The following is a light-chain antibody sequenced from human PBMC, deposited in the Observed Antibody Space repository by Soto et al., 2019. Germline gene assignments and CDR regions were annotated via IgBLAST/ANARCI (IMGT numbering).Light chain of an antibody. Sequence: DIQMTQSPSSLSASVGDRVTITCRASQGISNYLAWYQQKPGKVPKLLIYAASTLQSGVPSRFSGSGSGTDFTLTISSLQPEDVATYYCQKYNSFRTFGQGTKVDI. V-gene: IGKV1-27*01. CDR2: AAS. J-gene: IGKJ1*01. CDR1: QGISNY. CDR3: QKYNSFRT.